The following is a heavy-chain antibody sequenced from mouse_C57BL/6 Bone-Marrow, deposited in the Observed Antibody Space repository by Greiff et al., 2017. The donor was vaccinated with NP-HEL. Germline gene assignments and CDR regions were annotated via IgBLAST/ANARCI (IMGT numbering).Heavy chain of an antibody. V-gene: IGHV5-6*01. CDR3: ARGLDYGSFGAMDY. CDR1: GFTFSSYG. Sequence: EVQLQESGGDLVKPGGSLKLSCAASGFTFSSYGMSWVRQTPDKRLEWVATISSGGSYTYSLDSVKGRFTISRDNAKNTLYLQMSSLKSEDTAMYYCARGLDYGSFGAMDYWGQGTSVTVSS. D-gene: IGHD1-1*01. J-gene: IGHJ4*01. CDR2: ISSGGSYT.